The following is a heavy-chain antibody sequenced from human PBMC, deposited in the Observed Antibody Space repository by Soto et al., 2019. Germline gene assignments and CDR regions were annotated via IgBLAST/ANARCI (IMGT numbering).Heavy chain of an antibody. J-gene: IGHJ6*02. CDR2: ISAYNGNT. D-gene: IGHD2-2*01. CDR3: ARDSDIVGVPAAMSGGIYNYVMDV. CDR1: GYTFTSYG. Sequence: QVQLVQSGAEVKKPGASVKVSCKSSGYTFTSYGIIWVRQAPGQGLERMGWISAYNGNTNYAQKLQGRVTMTTDTSTSTAYMGLRSLRPDDTAVYYCARDSDIVGVPAAMSGGIYNYVMDVWGQGTTVTVS. V-gene: IGHV1-18*01.